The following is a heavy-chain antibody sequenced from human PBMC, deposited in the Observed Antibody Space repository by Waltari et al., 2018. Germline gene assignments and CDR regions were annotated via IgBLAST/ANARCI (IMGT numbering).Heavy chain of an antibody. D-gene: IGHD6-13*01. CDR1: GYTFTSYG. CDR2: ISAYNGNT. V-gene: IGHV1-18*01. J-gene: IGHJ4*02. CDR3: ARDAHIYSSSWYRGFDY. Sequence: QVQLVQSGAEVKKPGASVKVSCKASGYTFTSYGISWVRQAPGQGREWMGCISAYNGNTNYAQKLQGRVTMTTDTSTSTAYMELRSLRSDDTAVYYCARDAHIYSSSWYRGFDYWGQGTLVTVSS.